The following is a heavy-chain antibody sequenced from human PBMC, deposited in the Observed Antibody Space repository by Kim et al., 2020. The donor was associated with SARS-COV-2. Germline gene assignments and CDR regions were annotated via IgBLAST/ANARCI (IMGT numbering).Heavy chain of an antibody. J-gene: IGHJ6*02. Sequence: GKGRFTISRDNSKNTLYLQMNSRRAEDTAVYYCAKRGGDRPYYYYYGMDVWGQGTTVTVSS. CDR3: AKRGGDRPYYYYYGMDV. V-gene: IGHV3-30*02. D-gene: IGHD4-17*01.